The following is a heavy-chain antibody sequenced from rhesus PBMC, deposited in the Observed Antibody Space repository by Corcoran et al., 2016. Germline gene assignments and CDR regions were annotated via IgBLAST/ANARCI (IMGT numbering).Heavy chain of an antibody. CDR1: GGSISDSYR. J-gene: IGHJ4*01. D-gene: IGHD2-15*01. V-gene: IGHV4S10*01. CDR3: ARTYCSSTYCSSGFDY. CDR2: IYGSNTST. Sequence: QVQLQESGPGVVKPSETLSLTCAVSGGSISDSYRWSWIRQPPGKGLEWIGYIYGSNTSTNYNPSLKTRVTISKYTSKNQFSLKLSSVTAADTAVYYCARTYCSSTYCSSGFDYWGQGVLVTVSS.